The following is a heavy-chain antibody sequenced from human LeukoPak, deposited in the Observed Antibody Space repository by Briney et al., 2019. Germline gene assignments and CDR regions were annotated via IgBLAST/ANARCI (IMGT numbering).Heavy chain of an antibody. V-gene: IGHV4-38-2*02. CDR2: IYHSGST. CDR1: GYSISSGYY. J-gene: IGHJ4*02. CDR3: ARIVPDYSNEYQTIDY. Sequence: SKTLSLTYTVSGYSISSGYYWGWIRQPPGKGLEWIGSIYHSGSTYYNPSLKSRVTISVDTSKNQFSLKLSSVTAADTAVYYCARIVPDYSNEYQTIDYWGQGTLVTVSS. D-gene: IGHD4-11*01.